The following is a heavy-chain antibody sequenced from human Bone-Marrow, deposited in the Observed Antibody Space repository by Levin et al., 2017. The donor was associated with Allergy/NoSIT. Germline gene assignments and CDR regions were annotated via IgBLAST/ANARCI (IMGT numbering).Heavy chain of an antibody. CDR2: IYYTGST. CDR3: ARLGSGWAAPIDY. V-gene: IGHV4-39*07. D-gene: IGHD6-19*01. Sequence: PSETLSLTCSVSGGSISSSSYYWGWIRQPPGKGLEWIGSIYYTGSTYYNPSLKSRVIISVDTSKNQFSLNLSSVTAADTAVYYCARLGSGWAAPIDYWGQGTLVTVSS. CDR1: GGSISSSSYY. J-gene: IGHJ4*02.